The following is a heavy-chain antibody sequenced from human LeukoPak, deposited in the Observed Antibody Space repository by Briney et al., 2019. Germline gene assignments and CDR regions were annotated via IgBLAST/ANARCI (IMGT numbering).Heavy chain of an antibody. J-gene: IGHJ4*02. V-gene: IGHV1-18*01. D-gene: IGHD3-16*01. CDR1: GYTFTSYG. Sequence: ASVKVSCKASGYTFTSYGISWLRQAPGQGREWMGWISAYDGNTNYAQKFQRRVTMTTDTSTSTANLEMRSLRSGDTAVSYCARDRLRLAESAPTPDYWGQGTLVTVSP. CDR3: ARDRLRLAESAPTPDY. CDR2: ISAYDGNT.